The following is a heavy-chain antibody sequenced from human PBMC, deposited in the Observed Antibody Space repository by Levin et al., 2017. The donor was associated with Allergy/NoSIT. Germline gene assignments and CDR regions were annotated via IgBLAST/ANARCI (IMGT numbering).Heavy chain of an antibody. D-gene: IGHD6-13*01. Sequence: ASVKVSCAASGFTFSSYAMSWVRQAPGKGLEWISAISESSGTTSYADPVKGRFTISRDNSNNTLYLQMNSLSAEDTAVYYCAKCYSGSWYDFDAWGQGTLVTVSS. J-gene: IGHJ4*02. CDR2: ISESSGTT. CDR1: GFTFSSYA. V-gene: IGHV3-23*01. CDR3: AKCYSGSWYDFDA.